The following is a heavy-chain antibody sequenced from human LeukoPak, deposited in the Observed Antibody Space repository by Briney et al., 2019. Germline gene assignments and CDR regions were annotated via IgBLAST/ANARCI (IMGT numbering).Heavy chain of an antibody. CDR1: GGSISGSTSY. CDR2: LNYSGTT. J-gene: IGHJ4*02. Sequence: PETLSLTCTVSGGSISGSTSYWGWIRQSPGKGLEWIGLLNYSGTTYYNPSFKSRVSISIDRSRTQFSLKLSSVTAADTAVYYCASRKLGNDYGGQGTLVTVSS. V-gene: IGHV4-39*07. D-gene: IGHD7-27*01. CDR3: ASRKLGNDY.